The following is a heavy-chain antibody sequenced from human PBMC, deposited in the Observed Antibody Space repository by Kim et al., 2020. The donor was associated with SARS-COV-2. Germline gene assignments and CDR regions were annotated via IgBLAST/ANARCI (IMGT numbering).Heavy chain of an antibody. V-gene: IGHV3-21*01. J-gene: IGHJ4*02. CDR3: ARVSDFTGASDY. D-gene: IGHD1-26*01. Sequence: YYADSVKDRFTISRDNAKNSLYLQMNSLRAEDTAVYYCARVSDFTGASDYWGQGTLVTVSS.